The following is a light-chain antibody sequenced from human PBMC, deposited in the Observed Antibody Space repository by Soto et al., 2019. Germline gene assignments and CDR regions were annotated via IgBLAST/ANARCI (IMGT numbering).Light chain of an antibody. CDR1: QSVSSTS. Sequence: EIVLTQSPGTLSLSPGERATLSCRASQSVSSTSLAWYQQKPGQAPRLLIYGASTRATGIPDRFSGSGSGADFTLTISSLEPEDFAVYYCQQRSNWPLTFGGGTKVEIK. CDR3: QQRSNWPLT. V-gene: IGKV3D-20*02. CDR2: GAS. J-gene: IGKJ4*01.